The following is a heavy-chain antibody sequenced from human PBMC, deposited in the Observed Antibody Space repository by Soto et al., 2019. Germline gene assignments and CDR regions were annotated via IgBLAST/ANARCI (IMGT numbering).Heavy chain of an antibody. V-gene: IGHV1-58*02. D-gene: IGHD2-8*01. CDR3: AADATAWQQMVPSDY. Sequence: SVKVSCKASGGTFSSYAISWVRQARGQRLEWIGWIAVGSGYTNYAQRFQDRVTLTRDMSTATTYMELSRLTSEDTAIYYCAADATAWQQMVPSDYWGQGTLVTVSS. CDR1: GGTFSSYA. J-gene: IGHJ4*02. CDR2: IAVGSGYT.